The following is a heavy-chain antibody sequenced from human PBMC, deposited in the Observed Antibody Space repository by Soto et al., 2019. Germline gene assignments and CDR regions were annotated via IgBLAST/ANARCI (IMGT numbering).Heavy chain of an antibody. CDR3: AKDRVESGLGEIDY. V-gene: IGHV3-30*18. D-gene: IGHD3-16*01. Sequence: GGSLRLSCAASGFSFSNNGMHWVRQAPGKGLEWVAIISYDGSNKYYADSVKGRFTISRDNSKNTLYLQMNSLRVEDTAVYYCAKDRVESGLGEIDYWGQGTLVTVSS. CDR1: GFSFSNNG. CDR2: ISYDGSNK. J-gene: IGHJ4*02.